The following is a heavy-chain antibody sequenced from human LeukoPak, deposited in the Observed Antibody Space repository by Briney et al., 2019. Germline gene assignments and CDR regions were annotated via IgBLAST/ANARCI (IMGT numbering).Heavy chain of an antibody. D-gene: IGHD5-24*01. V-gene: IGHV4-4*07. J-gene: IGHJ5*02. CDR1: GGSIGTYY. Sequence: SETLSLTCSLSGGSIGTYYWTWVRQFAGKGLEWIWRIYVSGTHYYNPSLKNRVTMSVDPTNNPFSLKVNSVTAADTAVYYCARGLATITWGQGTLVTVSS. CDR3: ARGLATIT. CDR2: IYVSGTH.